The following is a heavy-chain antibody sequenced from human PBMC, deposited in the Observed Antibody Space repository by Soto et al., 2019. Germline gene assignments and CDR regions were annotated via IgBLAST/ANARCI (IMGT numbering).Heavy chain of an antibody. Sequence: TVGSLRLSCAASGFTFSSYEMNWVRQAPGKGLEWVSYISSSGSTIYYADSVKGRFTISRDNAKNSLYLQMNSLRAEDTAVYYCARGRITIFGVVTPGYFDYWGQGTLVTV. CDR2: ISSSGSTI. J-gene: IGHJ4*02. CDR3: ARGRITIFGVVTPGYFDY. CDR1: GFTFSSYE. D-gene: IGHD3-3*01. V-gene: IGHV3-48*03.